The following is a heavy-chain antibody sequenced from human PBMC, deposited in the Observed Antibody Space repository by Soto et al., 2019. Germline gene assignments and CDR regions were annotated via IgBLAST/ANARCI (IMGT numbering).Heavy chain of an antibody. J-gene: IGHJ5*02. V-gene: IGHV4-31*03. D-gene: IGHD6-13*01. CDR2: IYYSGST. CDR1: GGSISIGGYY. Sequence: SETLSLTCTVSGGSISIGGYYWSCIRQHPGKGLEWIGYIYYSGSTYYNPSLKSRVTISVDTSKNQFSLKLSSVTAADTAVYYCVRDLGSSSWYYWFDPWGQGTLVTVSS. CDR3: VRDLGSSSWYYWFDP.